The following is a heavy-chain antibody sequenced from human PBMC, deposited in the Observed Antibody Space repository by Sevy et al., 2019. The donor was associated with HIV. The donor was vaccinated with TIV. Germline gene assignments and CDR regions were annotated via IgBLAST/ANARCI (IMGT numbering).Heavy chain of an antibody. CDR1: GFTFSSYG. D-gene: IGHD3-3*01. V-gene: IGHV3-30*18. CDR3: AKVLFWSGYYRDIFDY. Sequence: QLGGSLRLSCAASGFTFSSYGMHWVRQAPGKGLEWVAVISYDGSNKYYADSVKGRFTISRDNSKNTLYLQMNSLRAEDTAVYYCAKVLFWSGYYRDIFDYWGQGTLVTVSS. J-gene: IGHJ4*02. CDR2: ISYDGSNK.